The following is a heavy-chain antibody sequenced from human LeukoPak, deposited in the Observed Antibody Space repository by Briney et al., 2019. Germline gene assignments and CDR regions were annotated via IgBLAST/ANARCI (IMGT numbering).Heavy chain of an antibody. D-gene: IGHD6-19*01. CDR2: IKQDGSEK. Sequence: GGSLRLSCAASGFTFSSYWMSWGRQAPGEGLEWVANIKQDGSEKYYVDSVKGRFTISRDNAKNSLYLQMNSLRAEDTAVYYCARDRGYSSGWYVYWGQGTLVTVSS. V-gene: IGHV3-7*03. CDR3: ARDRGYSSGWYVY. CDR1: GFTFSSYW. J-gene: IGHJ4*02.